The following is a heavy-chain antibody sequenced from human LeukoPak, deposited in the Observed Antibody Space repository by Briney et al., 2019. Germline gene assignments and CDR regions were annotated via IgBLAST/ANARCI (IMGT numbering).Heavy chain of an antibody. CDR2: ISTSSSFL. J-gene: IGHJ3*02. CDR3: ARGRVGQWLVDAFDI. V-gene: IGHV3-21*01. Sequence: GGSLRLSCAASGFTFSSYSMNWVRQAPGKGLEWVSSISTSSSFLYYADSVKGRFTISRDNAKNSLYLQMNSLRAEDTAVYYCARGRVGQWLVDAFDIWGQGTMVTVSS. D-gene: IGHD6-19*01. CDR1: GFTFSSYS.